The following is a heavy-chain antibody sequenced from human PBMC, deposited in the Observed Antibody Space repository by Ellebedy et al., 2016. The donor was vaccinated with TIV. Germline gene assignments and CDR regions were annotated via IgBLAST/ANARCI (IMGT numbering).Heavy chain of an antibody. CDR3: AIPRYSYGYLVY. V-gene: IGHV3-53*01. CDR1: GFTVSSNY. CDR2: IYSGGST. Sequence: GESLKISXAASGFTVSSNYMSWVRQAPGKGLEWVSVIYSGGSTYYADSVKGRFTISRDNSKNTLYLQMNSLRAEDTAVYYCAIPRYSYGYLVYWGQGTLVTVSS. D-gene: IGHD5-18*01. J-gene: IGHJ4*02.